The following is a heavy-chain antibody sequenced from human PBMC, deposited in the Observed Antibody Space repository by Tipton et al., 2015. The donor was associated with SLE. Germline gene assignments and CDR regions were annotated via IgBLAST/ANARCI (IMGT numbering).Heavy chain of an antibody. Sequence: TLSLTCAVYGGPFSGHFWSRIRQPPGKGLEWIGEINHNGSSNYNPSLKSRVTISVDTSKNQFSLKLRSVTAADPAVYYCARGLAAAGIPFDYWGQGTLVTVST. V-gene: IGHV4-34*01. D-gene: IGHD6-13*01. CDR2: INHNGSS. CDR3: ARGLAAAGIPFDY. CDR1: GGPFSGHF. J-gene: IGHJ4*02.